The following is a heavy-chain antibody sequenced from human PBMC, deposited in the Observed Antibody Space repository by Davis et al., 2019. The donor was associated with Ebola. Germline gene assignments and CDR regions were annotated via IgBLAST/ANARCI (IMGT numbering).Heavy chain of an antibody. V-gene: IGHV3-7*03. Sequence: GGSLRLSCAASGFTFDTYWMSWVRQAPGKGLEWVANIKQDGSEKYYVDSVKGRFTISRDNARDSLYLQMNSLRAADTATYYCVAFYTYTMDVWGQGTTVTVSS. J-gene: IGHJ6*02. D-gene: IGHD2-2*02. CDR3: VAFYTYTMDV. CDR2: IKQDGSEK. CDR1: GFTFDTYW.